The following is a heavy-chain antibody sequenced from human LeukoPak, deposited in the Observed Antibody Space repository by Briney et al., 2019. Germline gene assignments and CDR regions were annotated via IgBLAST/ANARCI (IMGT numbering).Heavy chain of an antibody. Sequence: GGSLRLSCAASGFTFSSYAMSWVRQAPGKGLEWVSAISGSGGSTYYADSVKGRFTISRDHSKNTLYLQMNSLRAEDTAVYYCAKKQGGIIVATTLHYYYGMDVWGQGTTVTVSS. CDR1: GFTFSSYA. CDR2: ISGSGGST. V-gene: IGHV3-23*01. CDR3: AKKQGGIIVATTLHYYYGMDV. D-gene: IGHD5-12*01. J-gene: IGHJ6*02.